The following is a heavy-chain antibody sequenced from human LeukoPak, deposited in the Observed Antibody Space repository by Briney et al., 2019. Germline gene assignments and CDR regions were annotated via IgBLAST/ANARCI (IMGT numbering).Heavy chain of an antibody. D-gene: IGHD3-10*01. CDR3: AREGPHNYYGSGAQFDY. CDR2: IYYSGST. J-gene: IGHJ4*02. Sequence: KTSETLSLTCTVSGGSISSGGYYWSWIRQHPGKGLEWIGYIYYSGSTYYNPSLKSRVTISVDTSKNQFSLKLSSVTAADTAVYYCAREGPHNYYGSGAQFDYWGQGTLVTVSS. V-gene: IGHV4-31*03. CDR1: GGSISSGGYY.